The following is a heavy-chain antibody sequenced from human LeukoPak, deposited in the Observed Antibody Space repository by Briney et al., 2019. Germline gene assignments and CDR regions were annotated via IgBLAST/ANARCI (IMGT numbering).Heavy chain of an antibody. Sequence: QTGGSLRLSCAASGFTFSSYWMNWVRQAPGKGLEWVANIEQDGSEKYYVDSVKGRFTISRDNAQNSLYLQKNSLRAEDTAVYYCARDHARDGYNFWGQGTLVTVSS. CDR2: IEQDGSEK. CDR3: ARDHARDGYNF. J-gene: IGHJ4*02. D-gene: IGHD5-24*01. V-gene: IGHV3-7*01. CDR1: GFTFSSYW.